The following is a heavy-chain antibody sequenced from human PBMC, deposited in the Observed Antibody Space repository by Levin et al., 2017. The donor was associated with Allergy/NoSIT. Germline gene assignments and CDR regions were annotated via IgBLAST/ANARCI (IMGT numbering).Heavy chain of an antibody. CDR3: TTILTWYYYGSGSYYGDY. CDR1: GFTFSGSA. Sequence: GGSLRLSCAASGFTFSGSAMHWVRQASGKGLEWVGRIRSKANSYATAYAASVKGRFTISRDDSKNTAYLQMNSLKTEDTAVYYCTTILTWYYYGSGSYYGDYWGQGTLVTVSS. CDR2: IRSKANSYAT. D-gene: IGHD3-10*01. J-gene: IGHJ4*02. V-gene: IGHV3-73*01.